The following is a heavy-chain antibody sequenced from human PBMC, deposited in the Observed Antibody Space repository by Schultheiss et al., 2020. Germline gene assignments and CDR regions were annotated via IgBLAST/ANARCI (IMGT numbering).Heavy chain of an antibody. Sequence: ASVKVSCKASGYTFTGYYMHWVRQAPGQGLEWMGWINPNSGGTNYAQKFQGRVTMTRDTSISTAYMELSSLRSEDTAVYYCARETYGGYVGYYYYYGMDVWGQGNTGTVSS. CDR1: GYTFTGYY. CDR2: INPNSGGT. J-gene: IGHJ6*02. CDR3: ARETYGGYVGYYYYYGMDV. V-gene: IGHV1-2*02. D-gene: IGHD5-12*01.